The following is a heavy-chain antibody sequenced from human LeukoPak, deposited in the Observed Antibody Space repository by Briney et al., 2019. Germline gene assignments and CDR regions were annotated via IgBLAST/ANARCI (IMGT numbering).Heavy chain of an antibody. CDR2: ISYDGSNT. CDR3: ARGGSYSGNWFDP. V-gene: IGHV3-30*04. Sequence: GGSLRLSCAASGFSFSSHYMHWVRQAPGKGLEWVTVISYDGSNTYYADSVKGRFTISRDNSKNTLYLQMNSLRAEDTAVYYCARGGSYSGNWFDPWGQGTLVTVSS. CDR1: GFSFSSHY. D-gene: IGHD1-26*01. J-gene: IGHJ5*02.